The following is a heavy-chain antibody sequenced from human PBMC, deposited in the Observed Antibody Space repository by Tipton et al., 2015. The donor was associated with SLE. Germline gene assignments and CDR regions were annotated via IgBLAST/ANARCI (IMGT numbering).Heavy chain of an antibody. CDR1: AGSISSYY. CDR3: ARGAVLIQDNSWFDP. D-gene: IGHD2-21*01. Sequence: TLSLTCTVSAGSISSYYWSWIRQPPGKGLEWIGDIYYSGSTNYNPSLKSRVTISIDTSKNHFSLKLSSVTAADTAVYYCARGAVLIQDNSWFDPWGQGTLVTVSS. CDR2: IYYSGST. V-gene: IGHV4-59*01. J-gene: IGHJ5*02.